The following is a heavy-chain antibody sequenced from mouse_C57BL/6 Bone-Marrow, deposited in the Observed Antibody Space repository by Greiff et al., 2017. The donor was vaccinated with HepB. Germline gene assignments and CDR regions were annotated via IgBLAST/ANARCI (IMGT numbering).Heavy chain of an antibody. Sequence: QVQLQQPGAELVRPGTSVKLSCKASGYTFTSYWMHWVKQRPGQGLEWIGVIDPSDSYTNYNQKFKGKATLTVDTSSSTAYMQLSSLTSEDSAVYYCASYYGSSWGTGTTVTVSS. V-gene: IGHV1-59*01. CDR1: GYTFTSYW. CDR2: IDPSDSYT. CDR3: ASYYGSS. J-gene: IGHJ1*03. D-gene: IGHD1-1*01.